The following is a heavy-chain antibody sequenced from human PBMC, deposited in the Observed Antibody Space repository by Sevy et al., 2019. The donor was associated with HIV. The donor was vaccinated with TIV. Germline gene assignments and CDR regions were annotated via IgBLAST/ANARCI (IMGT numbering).Heavy chain of an antibody. CDR1: GFTFSDCY. D-gene: IGHD3-10*01. V-gene: IGHV3-11*01. CDR2: ISSRGGTI. CDR3: ARGRWRTMVRGIIEDPFDI. J-gene: IGHJ3*02. Sequence: GGSLRLSCAASGFTFSDCYMSWIRQAPGKGLEWVSYISSRGGTIYYADAVKGRFTISRDDAKNSLYLQMNSLRVDDTAVYYCARGRWRTMVRGIIEDPFDIWGQGTMVTVSS.